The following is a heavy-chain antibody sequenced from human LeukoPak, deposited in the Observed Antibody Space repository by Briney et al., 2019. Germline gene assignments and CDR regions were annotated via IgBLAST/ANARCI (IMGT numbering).Heavy chain of an antibody. Sequence: SETLSPTCTVSGGSISSSSNYWGWIRQPPGKGLEWIGSIYYSGRTFYKPSLKSRVTISVDTSKNQFSLKLSSVTAADTAVYYCAREADGQPEYWGQGTLVTVSS. J-gene: IGHJ4*02. CDR1: GGSISSSSNY. CDR3: AREADGQPEY. D-gene: IGHD6-13*01. V-gene: IGHV4-39*01. CDR2: IYYSGRT.